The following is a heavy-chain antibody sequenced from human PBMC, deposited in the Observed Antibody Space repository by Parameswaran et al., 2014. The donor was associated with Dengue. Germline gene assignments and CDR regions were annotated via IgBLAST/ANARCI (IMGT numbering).Heavy chain of an antibody. CDR2: VIPIFDKA. D-gene: IGHD6-6*01. CDR3: TRYEYRSSSVGYFFDS. V-gene: IGHV1-69*01. J-gene: IGHJ4*02. Sequence: WVRQAPGQGLEWMGGVIPIFDKANYAQNFQGRVTITADESTSTAYMELSSLRFEDTAVYYCTRYEYRSSSVGYFFDSWGQGTLVTVSS.